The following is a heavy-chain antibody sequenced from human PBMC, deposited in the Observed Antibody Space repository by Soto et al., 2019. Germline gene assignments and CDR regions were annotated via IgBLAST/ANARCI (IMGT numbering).Heavy chain of an antibody. CDR3: ARDREAARPGWFDP. Sequence: QMQLVQSGPEVKKPGTSVKVSCKASGFTFTKSAVQWVRQARGQRLEWIGWIVVGSGNTNYARKFQERVTMTTDTSTSTAYMELRRLISDDTAVYYCARDREAARPGWFDPWGQGTLVTVSS. V-gene: IGHV1-58*01. J-gene: IGHJ5*02. D-gene: IGHD6-6*01. CDR2: IVVGSGNT. CDR1: GFTFTKSA.